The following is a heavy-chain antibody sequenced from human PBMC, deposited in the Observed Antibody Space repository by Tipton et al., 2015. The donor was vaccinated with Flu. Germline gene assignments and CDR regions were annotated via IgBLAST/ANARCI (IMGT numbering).Heavy chain of an antibody. J-gene: IGHJ4*02. V-gene: IGHV4-59*08. D-gene: IGHD3-16*02. CDR1: GGSISSYY. CDR3: ARHYIVWGSYPLPYYFDY. Sequence: TLSLTCTISGGSISSYYWSWIRQPPGKGLEWTGYIYYSGSTNYNPSLKSRVTISVDTSKNQFSLKLSSVTAADTAVYYCARHYIVWGSYPLPYYFDYWGQGTLVTVSS. CDR2: IYYSGST.